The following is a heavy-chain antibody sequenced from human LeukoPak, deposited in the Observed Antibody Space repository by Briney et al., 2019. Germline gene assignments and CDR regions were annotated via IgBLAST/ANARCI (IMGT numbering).Heavy chain of an antibody. V-gene: IGHV3-72*01. CDR2: SRNKANRYTT. Sequence: GGSLRLSCAASGFTFSDYYMDWLRQAPGKGLEWVGRSRNKANRYTTEYAASVKGRFTISRDESKNSLYLQMDSPKAEDTALYYCVRDFTSTAASSDYWGQGTLVTVSS. CDR1: GFTFSDYY. J-gene: IGHJ4*02. CDR3: VRDFTSTAASSDY. D-gene: IGHD2-2*01.